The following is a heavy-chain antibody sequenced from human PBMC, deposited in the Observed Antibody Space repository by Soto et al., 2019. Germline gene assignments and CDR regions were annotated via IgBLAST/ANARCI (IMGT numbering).Heavy chain of an antibody. CDR1: GFTFSSYG. V-gene: IGHV3-33*01. CDR2: IWYDGSNK. D-gene: IGHD6-19*01. CDR3: AREQWLPHQSFPFYGMDV. Sequence: GGSLRLSCAASGFTFSSYGMHWVRQAPGKGLEWVAVIWYDGSNKYYADSVKGRFTISRDNSKNTLYLQMNSLRAEDTAVYYCAREQWLPHQSFPFYGMDVWGQGTTVTVSS. J-gene: IGHJ6*02.